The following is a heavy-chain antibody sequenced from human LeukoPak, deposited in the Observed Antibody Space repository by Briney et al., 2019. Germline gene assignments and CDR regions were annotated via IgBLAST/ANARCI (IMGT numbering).Heavy chain of an antibody. CDR2: MSSDSSFI. CDR1: GFTFRSYA. J-gene: IGHJ4*02. V-gene: IGHV3-21*05. Sequence: PGGSLRLSCVASGFTFRSYAMNWVRQAPGKGLEWVSYMSSDSSFINYADSVKGRFTISRDNAKNSLFLQMDSPRADDTAVYYCAKEVAALDYWGQGTLVTVSS. D-gene: IGHD6-6*01. CDR3: AKEVAALDY.